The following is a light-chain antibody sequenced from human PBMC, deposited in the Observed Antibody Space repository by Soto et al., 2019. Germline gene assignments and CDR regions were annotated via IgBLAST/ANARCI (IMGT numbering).Light chain of an antibody. J-gene: IGKJ3*01. CDR1: QDISNY. CDR3: QQYDNLPPFT. Sequence: DIQMTQSPSSLSASVGDRVTITCQASQDISNYLNWYQQKPGKAPKLLIYDASNLDTGVPSRFSGSGCGTDFTFTISSLQPEDIATDYCQQYDNLPPFTFGPGTKVDIK. V-gene: IGKV1-33*01. CDR2: DAS.